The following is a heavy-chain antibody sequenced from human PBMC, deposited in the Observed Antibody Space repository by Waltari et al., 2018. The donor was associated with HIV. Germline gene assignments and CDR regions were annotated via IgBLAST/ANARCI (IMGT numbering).Heavy chain of an antibody. CDR3: ARDRGSSPNDAFDI. D-gene: IGHD6-6*01. Sequence: EVQLVESGGGLIQPGGSLRLSCAVSGFSVSRNYMSWVRQAPGKGLEWVSVMYSGGSTYYSDSVKGRFTISRDESKNTLYLQMNSLRAEDTAVYYCARDRGSSPNDAFDIWGQGTMVTVSS. CDR1: GFSVSRNY. CDR2: MYSGGST. J-gene: IGHJ3*02. V-gene: IGHV3-53*01.